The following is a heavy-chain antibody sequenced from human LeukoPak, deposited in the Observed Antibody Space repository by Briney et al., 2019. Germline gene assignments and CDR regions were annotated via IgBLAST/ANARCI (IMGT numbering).Heavy chain of an antibody. J-gene: IGHJ4*02. V-gene: IGHV3-23*01. CDR3: AKWGDYDILTGYYDSDY. CDR1: GFTFSNYA. D-gene: IGHD3-9*01. CDR2: VSGRDDST. Sequence: PGASLRLSCAASGFTFSNYAMSRVRQAPGKGLEWVSAVSGRDDSTYYADSVKGRFTISRDNSKNTLYLQMNSLRAEDTAVYYCAKWGDYDILTGYYDSDYWGQGTLVTVSS.